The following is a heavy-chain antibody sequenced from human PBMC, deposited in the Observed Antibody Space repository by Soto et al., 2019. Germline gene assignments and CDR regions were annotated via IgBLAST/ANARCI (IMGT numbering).Heavy chain of an antibody. V-gene: IGHV4-59*01. CDR2: IYYSGST. CDR1: GGSISSYY. J-gene: IGHJ6*02. CDR3: ARDPPIRGYYYYGVDV. Sequence: SETLSLTCTVSGGSISSYYWSWIRQPPGKGLEWIGYIYYSGSTNYNPSLKSRVTISVDTSKNQFSLKLSSVTAADTAVYYCARDPPIRGYYYYGVDVWGQGTTVTVSS.